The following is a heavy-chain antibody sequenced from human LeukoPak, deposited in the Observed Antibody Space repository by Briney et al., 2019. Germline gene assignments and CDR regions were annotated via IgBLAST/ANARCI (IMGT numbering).Heavy chain of an antibody. CDR3: ARRVATSGNFFDY. Sequence: SETLSLTCTVVGGAINSRNQYWGWIRQSPGKGLEWIGSIYYSGSVNDNPSLQSRVTISVDTSRNQFSLKLTSMTVADTAVYFCARRVATSGNFFDYWGPGTLVTVS. CDR2: IYYSGSV. V-gene: IGHV4-39*01. D-gene: IGHD3-3*01. CDR1: GGAINSRNQY. J-gene: IGHJ4*02.